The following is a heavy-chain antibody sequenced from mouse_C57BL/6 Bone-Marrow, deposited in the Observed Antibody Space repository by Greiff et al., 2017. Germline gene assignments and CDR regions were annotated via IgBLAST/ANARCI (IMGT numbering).Heavy chain of an antibody. V-gene: IGHV1-81*01. D-gene: IGHD1-1*01. CDR2: IYPRSGNT. J-gene: IGHJ2*01. CDR3: ARLGTTPYGSSPYYFDY. CDR1: GYTFTSYG. Sequence: VKLMESGAELARPGASVKLSCKASGYTFTSYGISWVKQRTGQGLEWIGEIYPRSGNTYYNEKFKGKATLTADKSSSTAYMELRSLTSEDSAVYFCARLGTTPYGSSPYYFDYWGQGTTLTVSS.